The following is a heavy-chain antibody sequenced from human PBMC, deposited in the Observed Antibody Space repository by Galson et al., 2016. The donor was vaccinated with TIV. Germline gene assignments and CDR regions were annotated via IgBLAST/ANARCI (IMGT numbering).Heavy chain of an antibody. CDR3: TRGRFESGSYYNNGFDY. V-gene: IGHV4-34*01. J-gene: IGHJ4*02. CDR1: GGSFRGYY. Sequence: ETLSLTCGVSGGSFRGYYWTWIRLPPGKGLEWIGEIDDSGSTNSVPSLKSRLTLSVDTSRNHFSLQLKSVTAADTGVYYCTRGRFESGSYYNNGFDYWGQGTPVTVSS. CDR2: IDDSGST. D-gene: IGHD3-10*01.